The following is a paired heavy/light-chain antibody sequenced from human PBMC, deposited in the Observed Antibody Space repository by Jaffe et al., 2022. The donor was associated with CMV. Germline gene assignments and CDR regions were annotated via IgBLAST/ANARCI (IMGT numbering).Heavy chain of an antibody. J-gene: IGHJ4*02. CDR2: INAGNGDT. CDR3: ARDRRGYTGYDLGY. CDR1: GYTFTRYS. Sequence: QVQLVQSGAEVKKPGASVKVSCKASGYTFTRYSMHWVRQAPGQRLEWMGWINAGNGDTKYSQKFQGRVTITRDTSANTAYMDLSSLRSEDTAVYYCARDRRGYTGYDLGYWGQGTLVTVSS. D-gene: IGHD5-12*01. V-gene: IGHV1-3*01.
Light chain of an antibody. V-gene: IGLV2-14*03. CDR3: SSHTSTSTVI. CDR1: SRDVGGYNY. Sequence: QSALTQPASVSGSPGQSITISCTGTSRDVGGYNYVSWYQQHPGKAPKLMIYDVINRPSGVSNRFSASKSGNTASLTISGLQAEDEADYYCSSHTSTSTVIFGGGTKLTVL. J-gene: IGLJ2*01. CDR2: DVI.